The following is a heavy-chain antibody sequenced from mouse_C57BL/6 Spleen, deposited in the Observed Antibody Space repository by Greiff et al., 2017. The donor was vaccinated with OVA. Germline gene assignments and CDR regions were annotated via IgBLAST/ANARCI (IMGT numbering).Heavy chain of an antibody. CDR3: ARGVIYYGNYSPFAY. J-gene: IGHJ3*01. D-gene: IGHD2-1*01. V-gene: IGHV1-53*01. Sequence: QVQLQQPGTELVKPGASVKLSCKASGYTFTSYWMHWVKQRPGQGLEWIGNINPSNGGTNYNEKFKSKATLTVDKSYSTAYMQLSSLTSEDSAVYYCARGVIYYGNYSPFAYWGQGTLVTVSA. CDR1: GYTFTSYW. CDR2: INPSNGGT.